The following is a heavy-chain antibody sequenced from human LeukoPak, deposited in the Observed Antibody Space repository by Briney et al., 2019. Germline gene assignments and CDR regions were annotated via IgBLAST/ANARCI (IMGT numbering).Heavy chain of an antibody. V-gene: IGHV1-18*01. CDR2: ISAYNGNT. D-gene: IGHD6-13*01. CDR1: GYTFTSYG. CDR3: ARVSGGIAAAGTRGVYYFDY. J-gene: IGHJ4*02. Sequence: VKVSCKASGYTFTSYGISWVRQAPGQGLEWMGWISAYNGNTNYAQKLQGRVTMTTDTSTSTAYMELRSLRSDDTAVYYCARVSGGIAAAGTRGVYYFDYWGQGTLVTVSS.